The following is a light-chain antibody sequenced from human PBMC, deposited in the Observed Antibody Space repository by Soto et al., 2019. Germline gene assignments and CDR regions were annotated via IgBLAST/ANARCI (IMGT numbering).Light chain of an antibody. V-gene: IGKV3-20*01. CDR1: QSVSSK. CDR3: QVYGSSSKT. CDR2: GVS. Sequence: IVMTHSPATLSVSQGEGATLSCRASQSVSSKLAWYQQKPGQAPRLLIYGVSTGATGIPDRFSGSGSGTDFTLTISRLEPEDFAVYFCQVYGSSSKTFGQGTKVDIK. J-gene: IGKJ1*01.